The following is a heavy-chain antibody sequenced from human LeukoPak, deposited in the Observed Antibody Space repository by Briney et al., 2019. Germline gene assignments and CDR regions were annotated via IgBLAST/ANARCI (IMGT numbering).Heavy chain of an antibody. V-gene: IGHV1-18*04. D-gene: IGHD6-19*01. Sequence: ASVKVSCKASGYTFTGYYMHWVRQAPGQGLEWMGWISAYNGNTNYAQKLQGRVTMTTDTSTSTAYMELRSLRSDDTAVYYCARDRSLHYFDYWGQGTLVTVSS. J-gene: IGHJ4*02. CDR1: GYTFTGYY. CDR2: ISAYNGNT. CDR3: ARDRSLHYFDY.